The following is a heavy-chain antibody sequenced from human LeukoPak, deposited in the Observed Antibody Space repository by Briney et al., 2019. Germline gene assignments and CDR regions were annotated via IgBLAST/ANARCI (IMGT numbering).Heavy chain of an antibody. D-gene: IGHD4-23*01. CDR2: VANSGVDT. CDR1: GFTFRNYA. CDR3: AKSHSVAQRGYFDY. J-gene: IGHJ4*02. V-gene: IGHV3-23*01. Sequence: PGGSLRLSCAASGFTFRNYAMSWVRQAPGKGLEWVSTVANSGVDTYYADSVRGRFTISRDNSRNTVYLQINSLRAEDTAVYYCAKSHSVAQRGYFDYWGQGTLVTVSS.